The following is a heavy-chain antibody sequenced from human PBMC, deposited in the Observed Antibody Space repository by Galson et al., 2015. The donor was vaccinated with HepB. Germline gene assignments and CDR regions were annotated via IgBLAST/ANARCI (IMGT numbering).Heavy chain of an antibody. D-gene: IGHD3-10*01. CDR1: GASVTGYY. CDR2: IYYDGNT. J-gene: IGHJ1*01. V-gene: IGHV4-59*08. CDR3: ARHGFGSEDNV. Sequence: TLSLTCTVSGASVTGYYWSWIRQPPGKGLQWIGYIYYDGNTNYNPSLKSRVTMSVDTSKNQFSLNLRSVTATDTAVYYCARHGFGSEDNVWGQGTLVTVSA.